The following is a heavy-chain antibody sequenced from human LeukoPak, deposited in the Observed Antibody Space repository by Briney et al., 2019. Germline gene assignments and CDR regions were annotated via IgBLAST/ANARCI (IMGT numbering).Heavy chain of an antibody. V-gene: IGHV3-48*03. CDR3: ATDGGPAYSSSWYLY. D-gene: IGHD6-13*01. Sequence: GGSLRLSCAASGFTFSRYEMNWVGQAPGKGLEWVSYISSSGSTIYCADSVKGRFTISRDNAKNSLYLQMNSLRAEDTAVYYCATDGGPAYSSSWYLYWGQGSLVTVSS. J-gene: IGHJ4*02. CDR2: ISSSGSTI. CDR1: GFTFSRYE.